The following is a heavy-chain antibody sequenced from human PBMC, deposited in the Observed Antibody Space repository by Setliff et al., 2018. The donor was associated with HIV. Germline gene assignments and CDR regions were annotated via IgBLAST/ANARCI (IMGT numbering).Heavy chain of an antibody. Sequence: ASVKVSCKASGYTFTSYDIHWVRQATGQGLEWMGWMNPYTGNAGFAQKFQGRVTMTRDKSTSTAYMELSSLRSEDTAVYYCARGVEGRYCSSTSCAYFDYWGQGTLVTVSS. D-gene: IGHD2-2*01. CDR2: MNPYTGNA. CDR3: ARGVEGRYCSSTSCAYFDY. CDR1: GYTFTSYD. V-gene: IGHV1-8*02. J-gene: IGHJ4*02.